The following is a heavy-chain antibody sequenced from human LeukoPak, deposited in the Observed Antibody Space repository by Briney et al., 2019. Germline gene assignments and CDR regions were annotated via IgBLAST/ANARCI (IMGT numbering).Heavy chain of an antibody. Sequence: SETLSLTCTVSGGSIRSYWSWIRQPAGKGLEWIGRIYGSGSTDYNPSLKSRVTMSIDTSKNQFSLKLSSVTAADTAVYYCARPVPSRLGWFDPWGQGTLVTVSS. CDR2: IYGSGST. J-gene: IGHJ5*02. V-gene: IGHV4-4*07. D-gene: IGHD1-1*01. CDR3: ARPVPSRLGWFDP. CDR1: GGSIRSY.